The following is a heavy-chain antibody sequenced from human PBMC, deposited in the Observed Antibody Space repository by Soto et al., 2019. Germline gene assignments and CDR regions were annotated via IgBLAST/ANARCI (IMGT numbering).Heavy chain of an antibody. V-gene: IGHV1-3*01. J-gene: IGHJ5*01. CDR1: GYTFTSYG. CDR3: ARELLFGGRCYDRWFDS. Sequence: GASVKVSRKASGYTFTSYGLHWVRQAPGQRLEWMGWINVGNGNTEYSQKFQDRVTISRDTSATTAYMELSSLRSEDTAMYYCARELLFGGRCYDRWFDSWRQGTLVTVSS. D-gene: IGHD2-15*01. CDR2: INVGNGNT.